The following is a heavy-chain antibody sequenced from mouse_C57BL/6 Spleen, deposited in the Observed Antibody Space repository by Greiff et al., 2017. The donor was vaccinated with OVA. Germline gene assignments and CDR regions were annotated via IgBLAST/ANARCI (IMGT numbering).Heavy chain of an antibody. J-gene: IGHJ1*03. Sequence: VQLQQSGAELVKPGASVKMSCKASGYTFTTYPLEWMKQNHGQSLEWIGNFHPYNDDTKYNEKFKGKATLTVEKSSSTVYLALSRITSDDSTVYYCARGSYYDHYWYFDVWGTGTTVTVSS. CDR3: ARGSYYDHYWYFDV. D-gene: IGHD2-4*01. V-gene: IGHV1-47*01. CDR2: FHPYNDDT. CDR1: GYTFTTYP.